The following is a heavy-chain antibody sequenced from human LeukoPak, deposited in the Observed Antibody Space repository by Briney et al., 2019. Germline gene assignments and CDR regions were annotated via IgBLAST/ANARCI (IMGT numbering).Heavy chain of an antibody. CDR2: IKSDGSIT. Sequence: QTGGSLRLSCAAYGFTFSSYWMHWVRQASGRGLVWFSRIKSDGSITTYADSVKGRFTISRDNAKNTLYLQMNSLRAEDTAVYYCARGGTSYSGKLDYWGLGTLVTVSS. CDR1: GFTFSSYW. V-gene: IGHV3-74*01. D-gene: IGHD1-26*01. CDR3: ARGGTSYSGKLDY. J-gene: IGHJ4*02.